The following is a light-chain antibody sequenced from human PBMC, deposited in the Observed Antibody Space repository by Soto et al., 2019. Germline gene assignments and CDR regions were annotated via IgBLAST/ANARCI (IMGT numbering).Light chain of an antibody. CDR3: SSHTTSRTWL. Sequence: QSALTQLASLSGSPGQSITISCTGSSSDVGAYNYVSWYQHHPGKAPKLMIYAVSNRPSGVSDRFSGSKSSNTASLTISGLQAEDEADYYCSSHTTSRTWLFGGGTKLTVL. V-gene: IGLV2-14*01. CDR2: AVS. J-gene: IGLJ3*02. CDR1: SSDVGAYNY.